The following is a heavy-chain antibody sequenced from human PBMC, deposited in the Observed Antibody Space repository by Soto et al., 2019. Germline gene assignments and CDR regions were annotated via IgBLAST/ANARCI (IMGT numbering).Heavy chain of an antibody. CDR2: INAGNGNT. CDR3: ARGAAAGVRGGTNWFDP. J-gene: IGHJ5*02. CDR1: GYTFTSYA. D-gene: IGHD6-13*01. Sequence: QVQLVQSGAEVKKPGASVKVSCKASGYTFTSYAMHWVRQAPGQRLEWMGWINAGNGNTKYSQKFQGRVTITRDTSASTAYMELSSLNSEDTAVYYCARGAAAGVRGGTNWFDPWGQGTQVTVSS. V-gene: IGHV1-3*01.